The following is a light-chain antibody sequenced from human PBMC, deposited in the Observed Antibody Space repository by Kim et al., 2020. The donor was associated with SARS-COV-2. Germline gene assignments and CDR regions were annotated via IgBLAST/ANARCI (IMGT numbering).Light chain of an antibody. CDR3: QQYNNWPRT. CDR2: GAS. Sequence: EIVMTQSPATLSVSPGERATLSCRASQSVSSNLVWYQQKPGQAPRLLIYGASTRATDIPARCSGSGSGTEFTLTISSLQSEDFAVYYCQQYNNWPRTFGQGTKVDIK. J-gene: IGKJ1*01. V-gene: IGKV3-15*01. CDR1: QSVSSN.